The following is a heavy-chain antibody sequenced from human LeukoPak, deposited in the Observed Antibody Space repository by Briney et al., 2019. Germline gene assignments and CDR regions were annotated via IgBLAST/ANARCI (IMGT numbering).Heavy chain of an antibody. CDR1: GGSISSGSYY. Sequence: PSETLSLTCTVSGGSISSGSYYWSWIRQPAGKGLEWIGRIYTSGSTNYNPSLKSRVTISVDTSKNQFSLKLSSVTAADTAVYCCARDIAPRSTYYYYYMDVWGKGTTVTISS. CDR2: IYTSGST. CDR3: ARDIAPRSTYYYYYMDV. D-gene: IGHD6-6*01. J-gene: IGHJ6*03. V-gene: IGHV4-61*02.